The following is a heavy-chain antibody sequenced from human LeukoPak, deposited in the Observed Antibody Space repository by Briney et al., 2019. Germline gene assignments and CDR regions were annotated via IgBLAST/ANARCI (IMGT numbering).Heavy chain of an antibody. D-gene: IGHD3-9*01. CDR3: ARDFDMGITPGDDFDF. CDR2: IKEDGTYT. CDR1: GFSFSKYW. Sequence: GGSLRLSCAAAGFSFSKYWMHWGRQTPGGGLVWVSLIKEDGTYTSYADSVKGRFTISRDNARNTVFLQMNSLRAEDTAVYYCARDFDMGITPGDDFDFWGQGTLVTVSS. V-gene: IGHV3-74*01. J-gene: IGHJ4*02.